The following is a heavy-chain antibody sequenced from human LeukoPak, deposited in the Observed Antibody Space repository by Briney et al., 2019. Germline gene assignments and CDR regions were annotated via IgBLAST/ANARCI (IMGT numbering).Heavy chain of an antibody. D-gene: IGHD5-12*01. J-gene: IGHJ4*02. V-gene: IGHV4-31*03. CDR2: IYYSGST. Sequence: SQTLSLTCTVSGGSISRGGYYWSWIPQHPGKGLEWIGYIYYSGSTYYNPSLKSRVTISVDTSKNQFSLRLSSVTAADTAVYYCARSNLRGYSGYAPFDYWGQGTLVTVSS. CDR3: ARSNLRGYSGYAPFDY. CDR1: GGSISRGGYY.